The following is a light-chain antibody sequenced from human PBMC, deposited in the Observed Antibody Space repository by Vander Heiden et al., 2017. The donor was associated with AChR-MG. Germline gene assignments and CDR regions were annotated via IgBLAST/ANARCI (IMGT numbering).Light chain of an antibody. CDR3: CSYAGNYAYV. Sequence: QSALTQPHSVSGSPGQSVAISCTGTSSDVGAYNYVSWYQLHQGKAPKLMIYDVSKRPSGVPDRFSGSKSGNTASLTISGLQAEDEADYYCCSYAGNYAYVFGTGTKVTVL. J-gene: IGLJ1*01. CDR1: SSDVGAYNY. V-gene: IGLV2-11*01. CDR2: DVS.